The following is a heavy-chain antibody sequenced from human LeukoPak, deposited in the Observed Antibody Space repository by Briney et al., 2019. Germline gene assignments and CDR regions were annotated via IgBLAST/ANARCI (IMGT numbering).Heavy chain of an antibody. V-gene: IGHV3-30*02. D-gene: IGHD3-16*01. CDR1: GFTFSSYG. CDR2: IRYDGSNK. J-gene: IGHJ6*03. Sequence: GGSLRLSCAASGFTFSSYGMHWVRQAPGKGLEWVAFIRYDGSNKYYADSVKGRFTISRDNSKNTLYLQVNSLRTEDTAVYYCAKDPGLTGRLYYYYYMDVWGKGTTVTISS. CDR3: AKDPGLTGRLYYYYYMDV.